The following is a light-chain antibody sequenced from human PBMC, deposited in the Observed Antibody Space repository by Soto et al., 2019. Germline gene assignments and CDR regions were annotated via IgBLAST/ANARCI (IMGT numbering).Light chain of an antibody. V-gene: IGKV3-20*01. CDR1: QSVSSTY. CDR2: RTS. J-gene: IGKJ2*01. CDR3: QQYVTSPPGYT. Sequence: EIVLTQSPGPLSLSPGERATLSCRASQSVSSTYLAWYQQKPGQAPRLLIYRTSTRATGIPDRFSSGWSGTDFTLTISRLEPEDFAVYYCQQYVTSPPGYTFGQGTELRIK.